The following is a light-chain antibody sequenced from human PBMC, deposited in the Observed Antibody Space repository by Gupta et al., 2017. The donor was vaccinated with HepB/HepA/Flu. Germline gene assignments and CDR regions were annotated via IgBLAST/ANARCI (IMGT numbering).Light chain of an antibody. CDR3: QQHGSSPYT. Sequence: EIVLTQSPGSLSLSPGEGATLSCRATQSVYNNYLTWYQQKPGQAPRLLIYGASTRATGIPDRFSGTGSGTDFTLTISRLEPEDFAVYYCQQHGSSPYTFGQGTKLEIK. J-gene: IGKJ2*01. V-gene: IGKV3-20*01. CDR2: GAS. CDR1: QSVYNNY.